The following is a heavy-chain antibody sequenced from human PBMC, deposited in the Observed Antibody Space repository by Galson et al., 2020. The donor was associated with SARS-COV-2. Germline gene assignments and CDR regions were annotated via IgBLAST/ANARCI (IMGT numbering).Heavy chain of an antibody. CDR3: AKVRWLGSNDAFDI. V-gene: IGHV3-30*18. Sequence: GESLKISCVASGFTFSSYDMHWVRQAPGKGLEWVTVISYDGSTRYYADSVKGRFTISRDNSKNTLYLQMNSLRAEDTAVYYCAKVRWLGSNDAFDIWGQGTMVTVSS. J-gene: IGHJ3*02. CDR1: GFTFSSYD. D-gene: IGHD6-19*01. CDR2: ISYDGSTR.